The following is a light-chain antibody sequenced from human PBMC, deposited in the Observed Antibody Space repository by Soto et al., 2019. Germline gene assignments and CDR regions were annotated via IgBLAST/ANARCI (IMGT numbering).Light chain of an antibody. Sequence: QSVLSQPPSASGSPGQSVTISCTGTNSDVGGYNYASWYQQYPGKAPKLIIYEVNERPSGVPDRFSGSKSGNTASLTVSGLQTADEADYYCSSYAGNNWYVFGTGTKVTVL. CDR3: SSYAGNNWYV. V-gene: IGLV2-8*01. CDR1: NSDVGGYNY. CDR2: EVN. J-gene: IGLJ1*01.